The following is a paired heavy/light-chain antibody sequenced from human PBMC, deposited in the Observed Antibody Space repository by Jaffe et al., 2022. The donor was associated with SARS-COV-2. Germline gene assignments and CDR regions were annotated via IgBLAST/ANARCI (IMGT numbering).Heavy chain of an antibody. CDR1: GYNVDNYY. D-gene: IGHD3-9*01. CDR2: FNPSGGVT. Sequence: QVHLVQSGAEVKTPGASVRVSCKASGYNVDNYYIHWVRQAPGQGLEWLGVFNPSGGVTSYAQSVQGRLTLTRDTSTDTFYMELRSLRSEDTAIYLCARATPNYDIVTGFLNWFDPWGQGTLVTVST. CDR3: ARATPNYDIVTGFLNWFDP. V-gene: IGHV1-46*02. J-gene: IGHJ5*02.
Light chain of an antibody. J-gene: IGKJ4*01. V-gene: IGKV3-20*01. CDR2: GAS. CDR3: HQYGTSPPT. Sequence: ENVLTQSPGTLSLSPGERATLSCRASQSVRSGYLAWYQQRPGQALRLLIYGASSRATGIPDRFSGRGSGTDFTLTISGLEPEDFAVYYCHQYGTSPPTFGGGTKVEIK. CDR1: QSVRSGY.